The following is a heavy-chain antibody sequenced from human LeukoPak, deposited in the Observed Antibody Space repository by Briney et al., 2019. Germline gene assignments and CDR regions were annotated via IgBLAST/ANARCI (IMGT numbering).Heavy chain of an antibody. CDR3: ASTPLRQQLVLSCWYFDL. Sequence: PSETLSLTCTVSGGSISSYYWSWIRQPAGKGLEWIGRIYTSGSTNYNPSLKSRVTMSVDTSKNQFSLKLSSVTAADTAVYYCASTPLRQQLVLSCWYFDLWGRGTLVTVSS. V-gene: IGHV4-4*07. D-gene: IGHD6-13*01. CDR2: IYTSGST. CDR1: GGSISSYY. J-gene: IGHJ2*01.